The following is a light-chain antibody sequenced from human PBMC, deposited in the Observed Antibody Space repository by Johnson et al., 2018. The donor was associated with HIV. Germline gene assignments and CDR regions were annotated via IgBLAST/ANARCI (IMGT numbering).Light chain of an antibody. CDR2: DNN. V-gene: IGLV1-51*01. CDR1: TSNIGNSY. J-gene: IGLJ1*01. Sequence: QSVLTQPPSVSAAPGQKVTISCSGSTSNIGNSYVSWFQQLPGTAPKLLIYDNNKRPSGIPDRFSASKSGTSATLGITGLQTGDEADYYCGTWDSSLTSYVFGAGTEVTVL. CDR3: GTWDSSLTSYV.